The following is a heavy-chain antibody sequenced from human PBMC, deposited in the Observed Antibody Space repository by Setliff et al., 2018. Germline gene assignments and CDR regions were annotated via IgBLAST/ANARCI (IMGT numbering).Heavy chain of an antibody. Sequence: SCKASGYTFSSYAMHWVRQAPGKGLEWVAVISYDGSNKYYADSVKGRLTISRDNSKNTLYLQMNSLRAEDTAVYYCARNGDVDTGFLGYYYYYYMDVWGKGTTVTVSS. D-gene: IGHD5-18*01. CDR2: ISYDGSNK. V-gene: IGHV3-30*04. CDR3: ARNGDVDTGFLGYYYYYYMDV. CDR1: GYTFSSYA. J-gene: IGHJ6*03.